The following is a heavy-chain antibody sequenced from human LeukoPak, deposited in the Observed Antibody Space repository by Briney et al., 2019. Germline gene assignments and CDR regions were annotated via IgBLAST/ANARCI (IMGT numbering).Heavy chain of an antibody. Sequence: SQTLSLTCAASGGSISSGGHSWSWVRQPPGKGLEWIGYIYQSGITYYNPSLKSRVTISMDTSKNQFSLKLNSMTAADTAVYYCATAPYEYIWGTYRTNWFDPWGQGTLVTVSS. CDR3: ATAPYEYIWGTYRTNWFDP. CDR2: IYQSGIT. J-gene: IGHJ5*02. D-gene: IGHD3-16*02. CDR1: GGSISSGGHS. V-gene: IGHV4-30-2*05.